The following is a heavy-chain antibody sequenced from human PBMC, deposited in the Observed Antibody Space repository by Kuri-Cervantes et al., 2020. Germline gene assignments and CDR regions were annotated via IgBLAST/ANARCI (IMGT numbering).Heavy chain of an antibody. J-gene: IGHJ4*02. CDR1: GFTFSFYP. CDR3: TRNTEGIDF. Sequence: GESLKISCAASGFTFSFYPIHWVRQAPGKGLEWVALISSDGSHKIYADSVKGRFTISRDNSKNTLYLEMNSLRAEDTAMYYCTRNTEGIDFWGQGTLVTVSS. V-gene: IGHV3-30*01. CDR2: ISSDGSHK. D-gene: IGHD2-8*02.